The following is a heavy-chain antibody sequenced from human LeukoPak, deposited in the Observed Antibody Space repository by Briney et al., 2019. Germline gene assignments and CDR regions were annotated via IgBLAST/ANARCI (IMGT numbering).Heavy chain of an antibody. V-gene: IGHV3-7*01. J-gene: IGHJ4*02. D-gene: IGHD5-24*01. CDR3: AREGVMATRWDY. CDR2: IKEDGSEK. CDR1: GFTFSSYW. Sequence: PGGSLRLSCAASGFTFSSYWMTWVRQAPGKGLEWVANIKEDGSEKYYGDSVKGRFTISRDNAKNSLYLQMNSLRAEDTAVYYCAREGVMATRWDYWGQGTLVTVSS.